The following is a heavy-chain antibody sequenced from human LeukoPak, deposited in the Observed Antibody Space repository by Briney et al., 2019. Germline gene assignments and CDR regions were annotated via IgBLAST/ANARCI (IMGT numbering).Heavy chain of an antibody. Sequence: SETLSLTCTVSGGSISSSSYYWGWIRQPPGKGLEWIGSIYYSGSTYYNPSLKSRVTISVDTSKNQFSLKLSSVTAADTAVYYCARLKMVRGTFDYWGQGTLVTVSS. V-gene: IGHV4-39*01. D-gene: IGHD3-10*01. CDR1: GGSISSSSYY. CDR3: ARLKMVRGTFDY. CDR2: IYYSGST. J-gene: IGHJ4*02.